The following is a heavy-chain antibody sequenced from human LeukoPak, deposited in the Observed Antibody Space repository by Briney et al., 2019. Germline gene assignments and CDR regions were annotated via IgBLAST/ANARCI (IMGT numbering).Heavy chain of an antibody. V-gene: IGHV3-30-3*01. Sequence: PGGSLRLSCAASGFTFSSYAMHWVRQAPGKGPEWVAVISYDGSNKYYADSVKGRFTISRDNSKNTLYLQMNSLRAEDTAVYYCASPPYTVTTEGFDYWGQGTLVTVSS. CDR3: ASPPYTVTTEGFDY. CDR2: ISYDGSNK. CDR1: GFTFSSYA. D-gene: IGHD4-17*01. J-gene: IGHJ4*02.